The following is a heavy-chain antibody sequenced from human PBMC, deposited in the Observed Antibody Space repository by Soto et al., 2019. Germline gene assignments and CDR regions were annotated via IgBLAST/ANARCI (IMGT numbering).Heavy chain of an antibody. CDR3: ARGGYDFWSGDYYYYGMDV. D-gene: IGHD3-3*01. CDR2: IIPIFGTA. V-gene: IGHV1-69*01. CDR1: GGTFSSYA. J-gene: IGHJ6*02. Sequence: QVQLVQSGAEVKKPGSSVKVSCKASGGTFSSYAISWVRQAPGQGLEWMGGIIPIFGTANYAQKFQGRVTITADESTSTAYLELSSLRSEDTAVYSCARGGYDFWSGDYYYYGMDVWGQGTTVTVSS.